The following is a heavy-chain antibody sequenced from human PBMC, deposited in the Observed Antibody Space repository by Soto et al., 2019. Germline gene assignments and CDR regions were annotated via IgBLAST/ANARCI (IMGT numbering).Heavy chain of an antibody. Sequence: QLQLQESGLGLMKPSETLSLTCTVSGGSISSSSYYWGWIRQPPGKGLEWIGNIYYSGSTYYNPSLKSRVTISVDTSKNQFSLKLNSVTAADTAVYYCARRAPGVYFDYWGQGTLVTVSP. V-gene: IGHV4-39*01. CDR2: IYYSGST. CDR1: GGSISSSSYY. CDR3: ARRAPGVYFDY. J-gene: IGHJ4*02. D-gene: IGHD3-10*01.